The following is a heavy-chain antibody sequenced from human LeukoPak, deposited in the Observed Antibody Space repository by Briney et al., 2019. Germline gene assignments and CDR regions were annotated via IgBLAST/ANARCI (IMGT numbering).Heavy chain of an antibody. J-gene: IGHJ4*02. CDR1: GFTFSSYG. D-gene: IGHD6-25*01. V-gene: IGHV3-30*18. CDR2: ISYDGSNK. Sequence: QPGRSLRLSCAASGFTFSSYGMHWVRQAPGKGLEWVAVISYDGSNKYYADSVKGRFTISRDNSKNTLYLQMNSLRAEDMAVYYCAKTSSGRGAFDYWGQGTLVTVSS. CDR3: AKTSSGRGAFDY.